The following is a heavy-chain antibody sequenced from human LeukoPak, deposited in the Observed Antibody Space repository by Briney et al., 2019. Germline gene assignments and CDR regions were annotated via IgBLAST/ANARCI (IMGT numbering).Heavy chain of an antibody. CDR3: ARGWGE. CDR1: GFTFSSYE. CDR2: ISSGTTTI. D-gene: IGHD3-10*01. Sequence: GGSLRLSCTASGFTFSSYEMNWVRQAPGKGLEWVSYISSGTTTIYYADSVKGRFTISRDNAKNSLYLQMNSLIAEDTAVYYCARGWGEGGQGTLVTVSS. V-gene: IGHV3-48*03. J-gene: IGHJ4*02.